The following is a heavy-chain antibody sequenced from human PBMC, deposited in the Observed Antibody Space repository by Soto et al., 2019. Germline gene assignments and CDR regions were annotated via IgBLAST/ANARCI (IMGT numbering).Heavy chain of an antibody. CDR1: GYTFTSYY. Sequence: GASVKVSCKASGYTFTSYYLHWVRQAPGQGLEWMGIINPSGGSTIYAQRFQGRVTMTRDTSTSTVYMELRSLRSEDTAVYYCAGGPGPLEMATTDYYYYAMNVWGQGTTVTVYS. CDR3: AGGPGPLEMATTDYYYYAMNV. CDR2: INPSGGST. J-gene: IGHJ6*02. V-gene: IGHV1-46*01. D-gene: IGHD1-1*01.